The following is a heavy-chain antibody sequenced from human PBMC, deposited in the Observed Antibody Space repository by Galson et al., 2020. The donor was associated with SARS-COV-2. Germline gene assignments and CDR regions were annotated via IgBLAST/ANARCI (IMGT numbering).Heavy chain of an antibody. J-gene: IGHJ4*02. CDR2: IYYSGST. D-gene: IGHD1-26*01. CDR3: AKLAEGRRSSEDY. V-gene: IGHV4-59*08. Sequence: ETSETLSLTCTITRGSISTYYWSWIRQPPGKGLEWIGSIYYSGSTNYNPSLKSRVTISLDTPNNQFSLKLNSVTAADTAVYYCAKLAEGRRSSEDYWGQGTLVTVSS. CDR1: RGSISTYY.